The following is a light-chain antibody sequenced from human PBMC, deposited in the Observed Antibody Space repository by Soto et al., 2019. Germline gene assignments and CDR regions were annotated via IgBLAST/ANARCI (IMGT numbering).Light chain of an antibody. CDR3: QQYNKWPLT. Sequence: EIVLTQSPATLSLSPGERATLSCRASQSVSSYLAWYQQKLGQAPRLLIYDASNRATGIPARFSGSGSGTDFTLTISSRQSEDFTVYYCQQYNKWPLTFGQGTKVDIK. J-gene: IGKJ1*01. V-gene: IGKV3-11*01. CDR2: DAS. CDR1: QSVSSY.